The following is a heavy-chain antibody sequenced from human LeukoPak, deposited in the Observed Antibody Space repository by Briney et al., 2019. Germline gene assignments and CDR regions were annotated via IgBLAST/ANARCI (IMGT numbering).Heavy chain of an antibody. J-gene: IGHJ3*02. Sequence: GSLRLSCAASGFTFSSYGMHWVRQPPGKGLEWIGEINHSGSTNYNPSLKSRVTISVDTSKNQFSLKLSSVTAADTAVYYCARGVIRGYFRDARAFDIWGQGTMVTVSS. CDR3: ARGVIRGYFRDARAFDI. V-gene: IGHV4-34*01. CDR2: INHSGST. D-gene: IGHD5-18*01. CDR1: GFTFSSYG.